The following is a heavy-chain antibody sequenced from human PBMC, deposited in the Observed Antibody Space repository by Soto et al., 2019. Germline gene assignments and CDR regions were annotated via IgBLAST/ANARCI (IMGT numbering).Heavy chain of an antibody. CDR2: IYYSGRT. D-gene: IGHD5-12*01. V-gene: IGHV4-61*01. CDR1: GGSVRSGSYY. Sequence: QVQLQESGPGLVKPSETLSLTCTVSGGSVRSGSYYWSWIRQPPGKGLEWIGYIYYSGRTNYNPSLKGRVAISVATSQNQFSLKLSSVTAAVTAVYYCARALPGYGGWGQAYWGQGTLVTVSS. CDR3: ARALPGYGGWGQAY. J-gene: IGHJ4*02.